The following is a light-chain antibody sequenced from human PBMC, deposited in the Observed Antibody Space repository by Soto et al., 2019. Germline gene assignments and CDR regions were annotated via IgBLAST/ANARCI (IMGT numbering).Light chain of an antibody. J-gene: IGKJ1*01. CDR3: QQYHNLWT. CDR2: RAS. CDR1: HYVYSN. V-gene: IGKV3-15*01. Sequence: EIVMTQSPATLSVSPGERATLSCTASHYVYSNVAWFQQRPGQAPRLLIYRASTRATGTPARFSGSGSGTEFTLTITSLQSEDFALYYCQQYHNLWTFGRVTEVEIK.